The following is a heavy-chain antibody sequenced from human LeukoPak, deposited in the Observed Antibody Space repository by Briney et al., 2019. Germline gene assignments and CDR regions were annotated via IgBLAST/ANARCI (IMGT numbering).Heavy chain of an antibody. J-gene: IGHJ4*02. CDR3: TRLSKGRYFDYIFDY. CDR1: GASVSGSDSN. D-gene: IGHD3-9*01. CDR2: VYCSGST. Sequence: SETLSLTCTVSGASVSGSDSNWGWVRQPPGKGLEWIGNVYCSGSTAYNPSLKSRVTMSVDTSKNQFSLKMTSVTAADTAVYYCTRLSKGRYFDYIFDYWGQGTLVTVSS. V-gene: IGHV4-39*01.